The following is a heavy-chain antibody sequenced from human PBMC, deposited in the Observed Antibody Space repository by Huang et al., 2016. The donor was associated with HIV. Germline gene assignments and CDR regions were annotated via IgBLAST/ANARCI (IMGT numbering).Heavy chain of an antibody. J-gene: IGHJ6*03. D-gene: IGHD2-15*01. Sequence: QVQLVQSGAEVKKPGASVKVSCKASGYTFTSYDFNWVRQATGQGLEWMGWMNPNRGNKGYAQKFQGRVTITRNTSITTAYMERSSMRSEDTAVYYCARGLILGYCSGGSCPVRVHYYYMDVWGKGTTVTVSS. CDR3: ARGLILGYCSGGSCPVRVHYYYMDV. CDR2: MNPNRGNK. CDR1: GYTFTSYD. V-gene: IGHV1-8*03.